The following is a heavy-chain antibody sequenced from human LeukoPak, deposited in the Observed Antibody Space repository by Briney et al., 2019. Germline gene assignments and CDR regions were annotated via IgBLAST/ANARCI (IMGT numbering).Heavy chain of an antibody. CDR2: ITPSNGFT. CDR3: ARAGDSNWANYYYGLDV. V-gene: IGHV1-46*01. J-gene: IGHJ6*04. D-gene: IGHD6-13*01. CDR1: GYTFTSYH. Sequence: ASVKVSCKASGYTFTSYHIHWVRQAPGQGLEWRGIITPSNGFTTHAQKFQGSLTMPRDTSTSTVYMDLNSLTSEDTAVYYCARAGDSNWANYYYGLDVWGKGTTVTVSS.